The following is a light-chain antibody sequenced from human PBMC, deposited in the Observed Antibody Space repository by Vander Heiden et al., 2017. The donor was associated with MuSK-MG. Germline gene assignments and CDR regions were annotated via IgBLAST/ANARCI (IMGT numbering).Light chain of an antibody. Sequence: DIQMTQSPSSVYASVGYRVTITCRASQGVGNWLAWYQQKPGKAPKLLIYAASSRQSGVPARFSGSGSGTDFTLTISSLQSEDFATYYCQQANSFLWTFGQGTKVEIK. CDR2: AAS. CDR1: QGVGNW. V-gene: IGKV1-12*01. CDR3: QQANSFLWT. J-gene: IGKJ1*01.